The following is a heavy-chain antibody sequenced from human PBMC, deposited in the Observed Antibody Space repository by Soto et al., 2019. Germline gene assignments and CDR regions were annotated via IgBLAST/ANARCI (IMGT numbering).Heavy chain of an antibody. Sequence: QITLKESGPTLVKPTQTLTLTCTFSGFSLSSPAVGVNWIRQPPGKALEWLALIYWNDNYQYSPSLRSRLTIAKDPSKNQVVLTMTIGDPADTATYYCAHGSGWLSDYGGQGTLVTVSS. J-gene: IGHJ4*02. V-gene: IGHV2-5*01. D-gene: IGHD6-19*01. CDR1: GFSLSSPAVG. CDR3: AHGSGWLSDY. CDR2: IYWNDNY.